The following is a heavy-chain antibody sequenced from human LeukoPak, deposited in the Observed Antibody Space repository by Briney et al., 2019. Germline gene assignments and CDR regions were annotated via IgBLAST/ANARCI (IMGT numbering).Heavy chain of an antibody. CDR3: ARRSIVVVPAAIASSTWFDP. CDR2: IYSSGST. V-gene: IGHV4-39*07. D-gene: IGHD2-2*01. CDR1: GASVSGSNYY. J-gene: IGHJ5*02. Sequence: SETLSLTCAVSGASVSGSNYYWGWIRQPPGKGLEWIGNIYSSGSTYYNPSLKSRVTISVDTSKNQFSLKLSSVTAADTAVYYCARRSIVVVPAAIASSTWFDPWGQGTLVTVSS.